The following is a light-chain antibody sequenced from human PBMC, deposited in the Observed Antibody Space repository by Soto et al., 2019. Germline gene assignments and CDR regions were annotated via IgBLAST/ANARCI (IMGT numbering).Light chain of an antibody. CDR2: NNS. V-gene: IGLV1-40*01. CDR1: SSNIGAGYD. J-gene: IGLJ3*02. Sequence: QSVLTQPPSVSGAPGQRVTISCTGSSSNIGAGYDVHWYQQLPGTAPKLLIHNNSNRPSGVPDRFSGSKSGTSASLAITGLQAEDEADYYCQSYDSSLSGSVFGGRTKLTVL. CDR3: QSYDSSLSGSV.